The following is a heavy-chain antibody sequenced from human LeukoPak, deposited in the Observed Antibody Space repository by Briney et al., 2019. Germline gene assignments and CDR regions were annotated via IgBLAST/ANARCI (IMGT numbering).Heavy chain of an antibody. CDR2: IYYSGST. V-gene: IGHV4-39*07. CDR3: ARVIRYYYDSSGYNAFDI. J-gene: IGHJ3*02. Sequence: SETLSLTCTVSGGSISSSSYYWGWIRQPPGKGLEWIGRIYYSGSTYYNPSLKSRVTISVDTSKNQFSLKLSSVTAADTAVYYCARVIRYYYDSSGYNAFDIWGQGTMVTVSS. D-gene: IGHD3-22*01. CDR1: GGSISSSSYY.